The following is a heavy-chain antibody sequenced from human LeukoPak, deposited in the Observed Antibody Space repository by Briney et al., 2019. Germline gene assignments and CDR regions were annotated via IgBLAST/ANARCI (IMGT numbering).Heavy chain of an antibody. CDR2: IIPIFGTA. J-gene: IGHJ5*02. D-gene: IGHD3-3*01. CDR1: GGTISSYA. CDR3: ARLGYDFWSGYFRFDP. V-gene: IGHV1-69*05. Sequence: SVKVSCKASGGTISSYAISWVRQAPGQGLEWMGGIIPIFGTANYAQKFQGRVTITTDESTSTAYMELSSLRSEDTAVYYCARLGYDFWSGYFRFDPWGQGTLVTVSS.